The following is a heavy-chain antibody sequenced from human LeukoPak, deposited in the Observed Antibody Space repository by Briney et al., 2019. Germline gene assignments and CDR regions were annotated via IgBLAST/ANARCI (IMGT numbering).Heavy chain of an antibody. V-gene: IGHV4-39*01. J-gene: IGHJ4*02. CDR1: GGSSSSSSYY. CDR3: ARVQRWELLSAAYYFDY. Sequence: SETLSLTCTVSGGSSSSSSYYWGWIRQPPGKGLEWIGSIYYSGSTYYNPSLKRRVTISVDTFKNQFSLKLSSVTAADTAVYYCARVQRWELLSAAYYFDYWGQGTLVTVSS. CDR2: IYYSGST. D-gene: IGHD1-26*01.